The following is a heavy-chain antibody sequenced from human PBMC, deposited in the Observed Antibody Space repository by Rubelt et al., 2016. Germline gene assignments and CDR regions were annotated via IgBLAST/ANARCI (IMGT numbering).Heavy chain of an antibody. J-gene: IGHJ4*02. CDR1: GFTFSSYT. Sequence: EVQLVESGGGLVKPGGSLRLSCEASGFTFSSYTMNWVRQAPGKGLEWVSGTSGGGGSTNYADSVKGRFTISRDNSKNTLFLQMNSLRAEDTAVYYCATKAAGTLDNWGQGTLVTVSS. D-gene: IGHD1-7*01. V-gene: IGHV3-23*04. CDR3: ATKAAGTLDN. CDR2: TSGGGGST.